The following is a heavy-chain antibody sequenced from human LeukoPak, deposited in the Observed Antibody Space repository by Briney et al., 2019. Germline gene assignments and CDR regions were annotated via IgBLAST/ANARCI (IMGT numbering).Heavy chain of an antibody. D-gene: IGHD3-10*01. CDR3: ARALGSGSFSRDAFDI. J-gene: IGHJ3*02. V-gene: IGHV3-21*01. CDR1: GFTFSSYS. Sequence: PGGSLRLSCAASGFTFSSYSMNWVRQAPGKGLEWVSSISSSSSYIYYADSVKGRFTISRDNAKNSLYLQMNSLRAEDTAVYYCARALGSGSFSRDAFDIWGQGTMVTVFS. CDR2: ISSSSSYI.